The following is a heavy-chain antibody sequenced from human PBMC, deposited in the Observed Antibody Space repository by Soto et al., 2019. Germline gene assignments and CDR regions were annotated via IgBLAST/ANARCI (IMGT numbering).Heavy chain of an antibody. J-gene: IGHJ6*02. CDR3: ARDLKVVLVPAATRMDV. Sequence: VGSLRLSCAASGFTFSSYWMSWVRQAPGKGLEWVANIKQDGSEKYYVDSAKGRFTISRDNAKNSLYLQMNSLRAEDTAVYYCARDLKVVLVPAATRMDVWGQGTTVTVSS. CDR2: IKQDGSEK. V-gene: IGHV3-7*01. D-gene: IGHD2-2*01. CDR1: GFTFSSYW.